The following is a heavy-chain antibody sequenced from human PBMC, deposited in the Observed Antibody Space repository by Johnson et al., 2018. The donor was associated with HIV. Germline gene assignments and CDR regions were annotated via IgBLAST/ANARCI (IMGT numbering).Heavy chain of an antibody. CDR2: IRSKEYGGTT. J-gene: IGHJ3*02. Sequence: MQLVESGGGLVQPGRSLRLSCTGSGFTFGDYAMSWFRQAPGKGPEWVGFIRSKEYGGTTEYAASVNGRFIISRDDSKSIAYLQMNSLKTEDTALYYCSRVPRKGVSPDAFDIWGQGTMVTVSS. CDR1: GFTFGDYA. V-gene: IGHV3-49*03. CDR3: SRVPRKGVSPDAFDI.